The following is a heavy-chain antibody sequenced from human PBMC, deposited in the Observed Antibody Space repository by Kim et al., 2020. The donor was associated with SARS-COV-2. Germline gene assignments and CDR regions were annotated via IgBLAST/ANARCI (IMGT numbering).Heavy chain of an antibody. Sequence: GGSLRLSCAASGFTFSDYYMSWIRQAPGKGLEWVSYISSSGSTIYYADSVKGRFTISRDNAKNSLSLQMNSLRAEDTAVYYCAIAGTKYYYGMDVWGQGTTVPVSS. D-gene: IGHD1-1*01. CDR2: ISSSGSTI. CDR3: AIAGTKYYYGMDV. J-gene: IGHJ6*02. CDR1: GFTFSDYY. V-gene: IGHV3-11*04.